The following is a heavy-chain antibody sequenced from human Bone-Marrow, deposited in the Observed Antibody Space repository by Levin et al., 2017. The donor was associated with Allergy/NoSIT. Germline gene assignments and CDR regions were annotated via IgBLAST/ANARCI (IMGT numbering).Heavy chain of an antibody. J-gene: IGHJ3*02. Sequence: LAGGSLRLSCAASGFTFSSSAMSWVRQAPGKGLEWVSSISAGDASTYYTDSVKGRLTVSRDNSKNTLYLQMNSLRAEDTALYYCAKVRRGLDAFDIWGQGTMVTVSS. CDR3: AKVRRGLDAFDI. CDR1: GFTFSSSA. D-gene: IGHD3/OR15-3a*01. V-gene: IGHV3-23*01. CDR2: ISAGDAST.